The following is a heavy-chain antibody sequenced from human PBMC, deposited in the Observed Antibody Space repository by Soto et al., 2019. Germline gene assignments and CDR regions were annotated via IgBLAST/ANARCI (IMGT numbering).Heavy chain of an antibody. CDR1: GGSISSGGYS. D-gene: IGHD6-13*01. CDR3: ASGQQLVRNF. J-gene: IGHJ4*02. CDR2: IYHSGSA. Sequence: QLQLQESGSGLVKPSQTLSLTCAVSGGSISSGGYSWSWIRLPPGKGLEWIGYIYHSGSAYYNPSLKLRVCISVDRSKYQFSLKLSSVTAADTAVYYCASGQQLVRNFWGQGTLVTVSS. V-gene: IGHV4-30-2*01.